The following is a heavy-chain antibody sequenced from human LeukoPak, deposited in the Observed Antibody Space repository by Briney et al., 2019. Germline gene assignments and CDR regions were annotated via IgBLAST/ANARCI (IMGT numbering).Heavy chain of an antibody. Sequence: ASVKVSCKASGYTFTSYYMHWVRQAPGQGLEWMGIINPSGGSTSYAQKFQGRVTMTRDTSTSTVYMELSSLRSEDTAVYYCARGANIVVVTAILYYFDYWGQGTLVTVSS. D-gene: IGHD2-21*02. CDR2: INPSGGST. CDR1: GYTFTSYY. J-gene: IGHJ4*02. CDR3: ARGANIVVVTAILYYFDY. V-gene: IGHV1-46*01.